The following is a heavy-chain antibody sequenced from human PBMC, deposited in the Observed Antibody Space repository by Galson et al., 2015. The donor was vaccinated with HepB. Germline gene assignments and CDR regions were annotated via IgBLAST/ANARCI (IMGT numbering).Heavy chain of an antibody. CDR3: ARAETCSSTSCYAGSRPGRTPYYYYGMDV. J-gene: IGHJ6*02. D-gene: IGHD2-2*01. V-gene: IGHV3-48*04. CDR1: GFPFRRYG. Sequence: SLRLSCAASGFPFRRYGLNWGRQAPGKGLEGVSYISSSGSTIYYAHTVKGRFTISRDNAKNSLYLQMNSLRAEDTAVYYCARAETCSSTSCYAGSRPGRTPYYYYGMDVWGQGTTVTVSS. CDR2: ISSSGSTI.